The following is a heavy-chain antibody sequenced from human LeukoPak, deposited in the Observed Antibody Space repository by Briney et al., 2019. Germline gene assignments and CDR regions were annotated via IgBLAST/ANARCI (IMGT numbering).Heavy chain of an antibody. V-gene: IGHV1-18*01. D-gene: IGHD3-3*01. Sequence: ASVKVSCKASGYTFTSYGISWVRQAPGQALEWMGWISAYNGNTNYAQKLQGRVTMTTDTSTSTAYMELRSLRSDDTAVYYCARADHDPSFGDNDAFDIWGQGTMVTVSS. CDR2: ISAYNGNT. CDR1: GYTFTSYG. J-gene: IGHJ3*02. CDR3: ARADHDPSFGDNDAFDI.